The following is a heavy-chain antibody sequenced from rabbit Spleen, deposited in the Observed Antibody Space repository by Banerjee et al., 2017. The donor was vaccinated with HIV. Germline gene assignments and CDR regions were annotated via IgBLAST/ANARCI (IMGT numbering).Heavy chain of an antibody. CDR3: ARGSAAMTMVITGYYLSL. CDR2: IDTNDGDT. V-gene: IGHV1S45*01. D-gene: IGHD2-1*01. CDR1: GFTISSAYW. Sequence: EESGGGLVQPEGSLTLTCTASGFTISSAYWICWVRQAPGKGLEWIACIDTNDGDTDYANWPKGRFTISKTSSTTVPLQMTSLTAADTATYFCARGSAAMTMVITGYYLSLWGPGTLVTVS. J-gene: IGHJ4*01.